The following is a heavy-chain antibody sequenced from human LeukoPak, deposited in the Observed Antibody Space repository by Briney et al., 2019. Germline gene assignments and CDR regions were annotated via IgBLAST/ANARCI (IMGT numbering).Heavy chain of an antibody. J-gene: IGHJ4*02. CDR3: AKAQQWLVLSYFDY. CDR1: GFTFSSYA. Sequence: PGGSLRLSCAASGFTFSSYAMSWVRQAPGKGLEWVSAISGSGGSTYYADSVKGRFTISRDNSKNTLYQQMNSPRAEDTAVYYCAKAQQWLVLSYFDYWGQGTLVTVSS. V-gene: IGHV3-23*01. CDR2: ISGSGGST. D-gene: IGHD6-19*01.